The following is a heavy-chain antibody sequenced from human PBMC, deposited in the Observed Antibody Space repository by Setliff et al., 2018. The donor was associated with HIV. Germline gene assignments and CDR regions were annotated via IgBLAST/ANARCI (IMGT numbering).Heavy chain of an antibody. D-gene: IGHD3-9*01. CDR1: GGSISSDNW. J-gene: IGHJ4*02. CDR2: IYHSEYT. V-gene: IGHV4-4*02. Sequence: SETLSLTCAVSGGSISSDNWWTWVRQPPGKGLEWIGEIYHSEYTNYNASLKSRVSMSVDKSKNQFSLKLTSVTAADTATYYCAAPRGMSTILVYWGQGSLVTVS. CDR3: AAPRGMSTILVY.